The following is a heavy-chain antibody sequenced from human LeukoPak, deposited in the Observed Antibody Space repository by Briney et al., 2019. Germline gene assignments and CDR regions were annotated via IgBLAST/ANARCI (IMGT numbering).Heavy chain of an antibody. Sequence: PGRSLRLSCAASGFTFSSYAMHWVRQAPGKGLEWVAVISYDGSNKYYADSVKGRFTISRDNSKNTLYLQMNSLRAEDTAVYYCAARAYFDYWGQGTLVTVSS. J-gene: IGHJ4*02. CDR1: GFTFSSYA. V-gene: IGHV3-30-3*01. CDR3: AARAYFDY. CDR2: ISYDGSNK.